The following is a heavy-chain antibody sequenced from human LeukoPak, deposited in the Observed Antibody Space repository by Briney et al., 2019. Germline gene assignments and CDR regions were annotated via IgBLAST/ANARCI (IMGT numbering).Heavy chain of an antibody. D-gene: IGHD3-22*01. CDR2: ISGYNGNT. Sequence: ASVKVSCKASGYTFINYGITWVRQAPGQGLEWMGWISGYNGNTNYAQKLQGRVTMTTDTSTSTAYMELRSLRSDDTAVYYCARYYYDSSGSDYWGQGTLVTVSS. J-gene: IGHJ4*02. CDR3: ARYYYDSSGSDY. CDR1: GYTFINYG. V-gene: IGHV1-18*01.